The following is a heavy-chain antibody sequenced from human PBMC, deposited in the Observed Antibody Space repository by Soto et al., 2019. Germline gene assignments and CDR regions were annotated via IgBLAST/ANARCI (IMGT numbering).Heavy chain of an antibody. CDR2: IKSDGSGT. D-gene: IGHD1-26*01. Sequence: GGPVRLSFAASGFTFSIYWMHWFRQAPGKGLVWVSRIKSDGSGTSYADSVKGRFTISRDNAKNTLYLQMNSLRAEDTAVYYCENSYWPVGNYWGQGIPVTVSS. CDR1: GFTFSIYW. J-gene: IGHJ4*02. CDR3: ENSYWPVGNY. V-gene: IGHV3-74*01.